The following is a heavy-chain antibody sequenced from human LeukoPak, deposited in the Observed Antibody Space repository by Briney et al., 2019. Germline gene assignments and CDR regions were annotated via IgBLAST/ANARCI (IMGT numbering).Heavy chain of an antibody. CDR1: GFTLNNYA. D-gene: IGHD1-26*01. J-gene: IGHJ4*02. CDR3: AKRGAEVGATVAPGDY. V-gene: IGHV3-23*01. Sequence: GGSLRLSCAASGFTLNNYAMSWVRQAPGKGLEWVSATSSSDAGTYHADSVKGRFTISSDNSKNTLYLQMNSLRAEDTAVYYCAKRGAEVGATVAPGDYWGQGTLVTVSS. CDR2: TSSSDAGT.